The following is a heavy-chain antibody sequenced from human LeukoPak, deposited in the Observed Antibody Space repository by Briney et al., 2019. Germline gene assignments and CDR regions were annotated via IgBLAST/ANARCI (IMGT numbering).Heavy chain of an antibody. CDR3: ARAVVVVAATPYFQH. CDR1: GGSLSSGGYY. J-gene: IGHJ1*01. V-gene: IGHV4-31*03. D-gene: IGHD2-15*01. Sequence: SQTLSLTCTVSGGSLSSGGYYWSWIRQHPGKGLEWIGYIYYSGSTYYNPSLKSRVTISVDTSKNQFSLKLSSVTAADTAVYYCARAVVVVAATPYFQHWGQGTLVTVSS. CDR2: IYYSGST.